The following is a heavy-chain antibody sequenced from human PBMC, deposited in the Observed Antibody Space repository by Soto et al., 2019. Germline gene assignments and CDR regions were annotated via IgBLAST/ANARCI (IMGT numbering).Heavy chain of an antibody. V-gene: IGHV1-18*01. CDR3: TSEGSAPYYYYGMDA. Sequence: ASVKVSCKASGYTFTSYDINWVRQAPGQGLEWLGWINTHNGNTNYAQNLQGRVIMTADTSTSTAYMELRSLRSDDTAIYYCTSEGSAPYYYYGMDAWGQGTTVPVSS. CDR1: GYTFTSYD. CDR2: INTHNGNT. D-gene: IGHD3-10*01. J-gene: IGHJ6*02.